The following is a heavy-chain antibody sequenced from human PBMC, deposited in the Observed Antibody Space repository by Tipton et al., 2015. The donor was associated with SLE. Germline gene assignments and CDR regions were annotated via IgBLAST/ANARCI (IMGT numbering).Heavy chain of an antibody. D-gene: IGHD6-13*01. V-gene: IGHV3-9*01. Sequence: RSLRLSCAASGFTFSSYWMHWVRQAPGKGLEWVSGISWNSGSIGYADSVKGRFTISRDNAKNSLYLQMNSLRAEDTALYYCAKDRTYSSSWYGLDYWGQGTLVTVSS. CDR2: ISWNSGSI. CDR3: AKDRTYSSSWYGLDY. CDR1: GFTFSSYW. J-gene: IGHJ4*02.